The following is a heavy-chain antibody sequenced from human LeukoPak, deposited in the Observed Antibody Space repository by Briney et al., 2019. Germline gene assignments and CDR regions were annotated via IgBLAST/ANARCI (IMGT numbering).Heavy chain of an antibody. D-gene: IGHD3-22*01. Sequence: PGGSLRLSCAASGFTFSSYSMNWVRQAPGKGLEWVSSISSSSSYIYYADSVKDRSTISRDNAKNSLYLQMNSLRAEDTAVYYCARVQTYYYDSSGLYSYWGQGTLVTVSS. CDR3: ARVQTYYYDSSGLYSY. CDR1: GFTFSSYS. CDR2: ISSSSSYI. V-gene: IGHV3-21*01. J-gene: IGHJ4*02.